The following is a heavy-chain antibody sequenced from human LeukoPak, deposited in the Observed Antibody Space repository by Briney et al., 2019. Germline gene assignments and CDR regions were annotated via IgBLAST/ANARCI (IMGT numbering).Heavy chain of an antibody. V-gene: IGHV1-18*01. D-gene: IGHD3-3*01. CDR1: GYTFTSYG. CDR2: ISAYNGNT. J-gene: IGHJ3*02. Sequence: ASVKVSCKASGYTFTSYGISWVRQAPGQGLEWMGWISAYNGNTNNAQKLQGRVTMTTETSTSTAYMELRSLRSVDTAVYYGARAGRRITICGVVEDAFDIWGQGTMVTVSS. CDR3: ARAGRRITICGVVEDAFDI.